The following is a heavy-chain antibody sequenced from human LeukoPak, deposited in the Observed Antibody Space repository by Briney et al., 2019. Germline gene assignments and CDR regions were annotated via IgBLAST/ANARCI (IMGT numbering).Heavy chain of an antibody. CDR3: ARASGSYGDIDAFDI. CDR1: GGSISSYY. Sequence: SXXLSLTCTVSGGSISSYYWRWIRQPPGKGLEWIGYIYYSGSTNYNTSLKSRVTISVDTSKNQFSLKLSSVTAADTAVYYCARASGSYGDIDAFDIWGQGTMVTVSS. V-gene: IGHV4-59*01. CDR2: IYYSGST. D-gene: IGHD1-26*01. J-gene: IGHJ3*02.